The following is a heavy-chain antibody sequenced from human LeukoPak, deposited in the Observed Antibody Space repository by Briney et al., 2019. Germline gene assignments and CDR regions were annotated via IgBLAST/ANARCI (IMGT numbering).Heavy chain of an antibody. V-gene: IGHV4-4*02. J-gene: IGHJ5*02. Sequence: PSETLSLTCTVSGGSISSSNWWSWVRQPPGKGLEWIGEIYHSGSTNYNPSLKSRVTISVDKSKNQFSLKLSSVTAADTAVYYCARGSTYYDILTGYWSHNWFDPWGQGTLVTVSS. CDR3: ARGSTYYDILTGYWSHNWFDP. CDR2: IYHSGST. D-gene: IGHD3-9*01. CDR1: GGSISSSNW.